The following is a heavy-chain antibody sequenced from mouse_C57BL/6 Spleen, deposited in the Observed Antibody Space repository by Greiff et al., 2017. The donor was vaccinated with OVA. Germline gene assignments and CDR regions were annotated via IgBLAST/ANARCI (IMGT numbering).Heavy chain of an antibody. Sequence: EVQGVESGGGLVQPGGSMKLSCAASGFTFSDAWMDWVRQSPGKGLEWVAEIRNKANNHATYYAESVKGRFTISRDDSKSSVYLQMNSLRAEDTGIYYCRGVVATRWYFDVWGTGTTVTVSS. CDR3: RGVVATRWYFDV. J-gene: IGHJ1*03. D-gene: IGHD1-1*01. CDR1: GFTFSDAW. CDR2: IRNKANNHAT. V-gene: IGHV6-6*01.